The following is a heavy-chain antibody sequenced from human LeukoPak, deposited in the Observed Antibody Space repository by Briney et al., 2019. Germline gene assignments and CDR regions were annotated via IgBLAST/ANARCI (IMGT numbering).Heavy chain of an antibody. Sequence: ASVKVSCKASGYTFTKYVVHWVRQARGQRPEWMGWINAGNGDTKYSQNFQDRVTITRDTSANTAYMELSSLTSEDTALYYCARDDCGDTCYPGGYWGQGTLVTVSS. CDR1: GYTFTKYV. V-gene: IGHV1-3*01. D-gene: IGHD2-21*01. CDR2: INAGNGDT. J-gene: IGHJ4*02. CDR3: ARDDCGDTCYPGGY.